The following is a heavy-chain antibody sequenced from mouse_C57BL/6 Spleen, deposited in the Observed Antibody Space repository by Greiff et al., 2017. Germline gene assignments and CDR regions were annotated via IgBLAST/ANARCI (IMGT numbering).Heavy chain of an antibody. V-gene: IGHV1-18*01. CDR2: INPNNGGT. Sequence: DVHLVESGPELVKPGASVKIPCKASGYTFTDYNMDWVKQSHGKSLEWIGDINPNNGGTIYNQKFKGKATLTVDKSSSTAYMELRSLTSEDTAVYYCARSGLRAWFAYWGQGTLVTVSA. CDR3: ARSGLRAWFAY. J-gene: IGHJ3*01. D-gene: IGHD2-4*01. CDR1: GYTFTDYN.